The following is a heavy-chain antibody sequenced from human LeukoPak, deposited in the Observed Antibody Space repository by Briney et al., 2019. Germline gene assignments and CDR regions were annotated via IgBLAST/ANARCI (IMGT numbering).Heavy chain of an antibody. CDR1: GFTFSSSA. D-gene: IGHD6-13*01. J-gene: IGHJ4*02. CDR2: IVVGSGNT. CDR3: AADPVTASGISWYYFDY. V-gene: IGHV1-58*02. Sequence: ASVKFSCKASGFTFSSSAMQWVRQAPGQRLEWIGWIVVGSGNTNYAQKFQERVTITRDMSTSTAYMELSSLRSEDTAVYYCAADPVTASGISWYYFDYWGQGTLVTVSS.